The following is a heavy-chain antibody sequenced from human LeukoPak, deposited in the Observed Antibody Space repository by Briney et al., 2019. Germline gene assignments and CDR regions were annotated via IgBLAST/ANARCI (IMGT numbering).Heavy chain of an antibody. CDR3: ARGRGVYCSSTSCYTRYFDY. CDR2: IYYSGST. CDR1: GGSISSYY. Sequence: SETLSLTCTVSGGSISSYYWSWIRQPPGKGLEWIGYIYYSGSTNYNPSLKSRVTISVDTSKNQFSLKLSSVTAADTAVYYCARGRGVYCSSTSCYTRYFDYWGQGTLVTVSS. J-gene: IGHJ4*02. D-gene: IGHD2-2*02. V-gene: IGHV4-59*01.